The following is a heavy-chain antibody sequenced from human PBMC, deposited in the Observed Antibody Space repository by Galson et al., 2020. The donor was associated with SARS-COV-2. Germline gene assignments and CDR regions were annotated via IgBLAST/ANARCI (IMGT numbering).Heavy chain of an antibody. V-gene: IGHV1-18*01. CDR2: ISAITDDT. J-gene: IGHJ4*02. D-gene: IGHD6-19*01. CDR3: SRENHTSGSVDF. Sequence: ASVKVSCKASGFSFSDFDISWVRQAPGQGLEWMGWISAITDDTKHAQNLQGRVTLTTDTTTSTVYMELRSLRADDTAVYYCSRENHTSGSVDFWGQGTLVTVSS. CDR1: GFSFSDFD.